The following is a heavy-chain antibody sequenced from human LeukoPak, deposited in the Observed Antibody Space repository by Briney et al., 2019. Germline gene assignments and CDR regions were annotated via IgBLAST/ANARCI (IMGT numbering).Heavy chain of an antibody. CDR2: ISSSGDTI. CDR3: ARESDTAMVP. D-gene: IGHD5-18*01. J-gene: IGHJ4*02. V-gene: IGHV3-48*03. CDR1: GFTFSSYE. Sequence: PGGSLRLSCAASGFTFSSYEMNWVRQAPGKGLEWVSYISSSGDTIYYADSVKGRFTISRDNAKNSLYLQMNSLRAEDTAVYYCARESDTAMVPWGQGTLVTASS.